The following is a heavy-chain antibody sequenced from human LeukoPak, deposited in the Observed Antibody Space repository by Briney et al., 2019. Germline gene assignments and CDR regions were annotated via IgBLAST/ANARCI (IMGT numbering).Heavy chain of an antibody. J-gene: IGHJ6*02. CDR3: ARGSLADGMDV. D-gene: IGHD3-3*01. CDR1: VGSISSYY. CDR2: IYYSGSN. Sequence: PSETLSLTCTVSVGSISSYYWTWIRQAPGKGLEWIGYIYYSGSNHYNPSLKSRVTMSVDTSKNQFSLNLSSVTAADTAVYYCARGSLADGMDVWGQGTMVTVSS. V-gene: IGHV4-59*01.